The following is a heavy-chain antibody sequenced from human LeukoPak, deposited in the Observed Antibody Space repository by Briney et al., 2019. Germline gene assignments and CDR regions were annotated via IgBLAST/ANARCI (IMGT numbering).Heavy chain of an antibody. CDR3: AKDRKTGDGYNPRFFDY. Sequence: TGGSLRLSCAASGFTVSSNYMSWVRQAPGKGLEWVSAISGSGGSTYYADSVKGRFTISRDNSKNTLYLQMNSLRAEDTAVYYCAKDRKTGDGYNPRFFDYWGQGTLVTVSS. V-gene: IGHV3-23*01. CDR1: GFTVSSNY. CDR2: ISGSGGST. D-gene: IGHD5-24*01. J-gene: IGHJ4*02.